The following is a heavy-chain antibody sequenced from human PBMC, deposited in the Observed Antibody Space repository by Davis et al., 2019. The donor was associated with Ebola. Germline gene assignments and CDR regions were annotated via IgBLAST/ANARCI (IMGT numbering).Heavy chain of an antibody. V-gene: IGHV4-59*01. CDR2: IYYSGST. Sequence: MPSETLSLTCTVSGGSISRYYWSWIRQPPGKGLEWIGYIYYSGSTNYNPSLKSRVTISVDTSKNQFSLKLSSVTAADTAVYYCARGSGYDFWTVDYWGQGTLVTVSS. CDR1: GGSISRYY. CDR3: ARGSGYDFWTVDY. J-gene: IGHJ4*02. D-gene: IGHD3-3*01.